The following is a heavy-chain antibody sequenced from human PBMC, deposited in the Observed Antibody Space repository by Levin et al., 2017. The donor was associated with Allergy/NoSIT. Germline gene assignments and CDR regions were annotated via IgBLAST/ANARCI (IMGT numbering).Heavy chain of an antibody. D-gene: IGHD6-13*01. CDR1: GFTVSSNY. V-gene: IGHV3-53*01. CDR2: IYSGGST. J-gene: IGHJ5*02. CDR3: ARVSSWYREVWFDP. Sequence: GESLKISCAASGFTVSSNYMSWVRQAPGKGLEWVSVIYSGGSTYYADSVKGRFTISRDNSKNTLYLQMNSLRAEDTAVYYCARVSSWYREVWFDPWGQGTLVTVSS.